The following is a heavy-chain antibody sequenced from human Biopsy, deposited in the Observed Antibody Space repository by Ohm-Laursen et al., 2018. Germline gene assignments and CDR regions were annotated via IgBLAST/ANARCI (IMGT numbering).Heavy chain of an antibody. V-gene: IGHV3-21*01. CDR3: AAGDNTYKLLH. Sequence: SLRLSCSASGFTFSTYGLNWVRQAPGRGLGSVASITHAGFVYYEDSLKGRFTISRDNAKNSLFLQMNSLRIEDTAFYYCAAGDNTYKLLHWGQGTLVTVSS. J-gene: IGHJ4*02. CDR2: ITHAGFV. D-gene: IGHD3-10*01. CDR1: GFTFSTYG.